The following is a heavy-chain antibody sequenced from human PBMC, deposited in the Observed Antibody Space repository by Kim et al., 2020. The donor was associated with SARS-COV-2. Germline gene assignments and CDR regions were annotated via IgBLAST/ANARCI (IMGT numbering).Heavy chain of an antibody. D-gene: IGHD1-26*01. CDR1: GFTFSSYS. CDR3: ARDPTGGPADYYYYGMDV. Sequence: GGSLRLSCAASGFTFSSYSMNWVRQAPGKGLEWLSSISSSSSYIYYADSVKGRFTISRDNAKNSLYLQMNSLRAEDTAVYYCARDPTGGPADYYYYGMDVWGQGTTVTVSS. CDR2: ISSSSSYI. V-gene: IGHV3-21*01. J-gene: IGHJ6*02.